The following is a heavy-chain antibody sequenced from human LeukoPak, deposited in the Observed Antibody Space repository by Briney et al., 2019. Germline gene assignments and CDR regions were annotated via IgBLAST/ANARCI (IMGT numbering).Heavy chain of an antibody. Sequence: SETLSLTCAVYGGSFSGYYWSWIRQPPGKGLEWIGEINHSGSTNYNPSLKSRVTISVDTSKNQFSLKLSSVTAAHTAVYYCARVAVAHDAFDIWGQGTMVTVSS. CDR1: GGSFSGYY. V-gene: IGHV4-34*01. J-gene: IGHJ3*02. CDR3: ARVAVAHDAFDI. CDR2: INHSGST. D-gene: IGHD5-12*01.